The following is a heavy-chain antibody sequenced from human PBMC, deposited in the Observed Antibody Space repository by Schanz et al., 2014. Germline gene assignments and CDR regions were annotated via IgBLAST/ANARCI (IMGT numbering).Heavy chain of an antibody. Sequence: EVQLLESGGGLVQPGGSLRLSCSASTFTFDHYAMTWVRQAPGKGLEWVAAVSSRSDEIKYADSVRGRFTISRDNAENTLFLQMNSLRAEDTAVYYCARKMKLGVYGGKGHDSLDIWGQGTMVTVSS. CDR2: VSSRSDEI. J-gene: IGHJ3*02. D-gene: IGHD4-17*01. CDR3: ARKMKLGVYGGKGHDSLDI. CDR1: TFTFDHYA. V-gene: IGHV3-23*05.